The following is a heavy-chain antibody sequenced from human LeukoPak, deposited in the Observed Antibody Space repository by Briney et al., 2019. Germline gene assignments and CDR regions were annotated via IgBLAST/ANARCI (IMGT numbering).Heavy chain of an antibody. CDR2: INHSGST. V-gene: IGHV4-34*01. CDR1: GGSFSGYY. D-gene: IGHD3-22*01. CDR3: ARGAPIVVVIRPFDY. Sequence: SSETLSLTCAIYGGSFSGYYWSWIRQPPGKGLEWIGEINHSGSTNYNPSLKSRVTISVDTPKNQFSLKLSSVTAADTAVYYCARGAPIVVVIRPFDYWGQGTLVTVSS. J-gene: IGHJ4*02.